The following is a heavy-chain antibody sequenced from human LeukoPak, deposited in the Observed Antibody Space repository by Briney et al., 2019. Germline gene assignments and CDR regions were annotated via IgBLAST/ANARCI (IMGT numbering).Heavy chain of an antibody. Sequence: GGSLRLSCSASGFAFSSDAMHWVRQAPGRGLEWLAVISYDGSNEGHAESVRGRFTISRDNSKNTLFLQMNSLRPEDTAVYYCARDLVYSSGWYAGELDHWGLGTLVIVSS. D-gene: IGHD6-19*01. CDR1: GFAFSSDA. CDR3: ARDLVYSSGWYAGELDH. V-gene: IGHV3-30*04. CDR2: ISYDGSNE. J-gene: IGHJ4*02.